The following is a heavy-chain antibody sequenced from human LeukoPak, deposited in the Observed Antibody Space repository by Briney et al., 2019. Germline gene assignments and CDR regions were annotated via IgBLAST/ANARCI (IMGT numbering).Heavy chain of an antibody. CDR3: ARDIRLSSSPFDY. V-gene: IGHV3-21*01. J-gene: IGHJ4*02. D-gene: IGHD6-6*01. Sequence: PGGSLRLSCAASGFTFSSYAMHWVRRAPGKGLEWVSSISSSSSYIYYADSVKGRFTISRDNAKNSLYLQMNSLRAEDTAVYYCARDIRLSSSPFDYWGQGTLVTVSS. CDR2: ISSSSSYI. CDR1: GFTFSSYA.